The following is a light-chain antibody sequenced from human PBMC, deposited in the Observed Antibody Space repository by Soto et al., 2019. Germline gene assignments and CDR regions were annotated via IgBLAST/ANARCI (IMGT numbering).Light chain of an antibody. CDR1: QSLLHSNGYNY. J-gene: IGKJ4*01. V-gene: IGKV2-28*01. CDR2: LGS. Sequence: DIVMTQSPLSLPVTPGEPASISCRSSQSLLHSNGYNYLDWYLQKPGQSPQLLIYLGSNRASGVPDRFSGSGSGTDFTLKFSRVEAEDVGVYYCMQAIQTPLTFGGGTKVEIK. CDR3: MQAIQTPLT.